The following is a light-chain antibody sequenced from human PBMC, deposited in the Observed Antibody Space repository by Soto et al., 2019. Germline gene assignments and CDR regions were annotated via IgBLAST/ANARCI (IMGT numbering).Light chain of an antibody. Sequence: EIVLTQSPGTLSLSPGERATLSCRASQSVSSNFLAWYQQIPGQAPRLLIYGASTMATGIPDRFTGSGSGTDVTLTISRLEPEDFAIYYCQQHGDSPPYTFGQGTRLEIK. J-gene: IGKJ2*01. CDR2: GAS. CDR3: QQHGDSPPYT. CDR1: QSVSSNF. V-gene: IGKV3-20*01.